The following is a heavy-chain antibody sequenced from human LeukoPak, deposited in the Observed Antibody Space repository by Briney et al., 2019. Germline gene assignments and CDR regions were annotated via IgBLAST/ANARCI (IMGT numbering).Heavy chain of an antibody. CDR3: TSVGKVYALFY. CDR2: ISTSGSTI. CDR1: GFTFSSYS. V-gene: IGHV3-48*01. Sequence: GGSLRLSCAASGFTFSSYSMNWVRQAPGKGLEWLACISTSGSTIDYADSVKGRFTISRDNAKNSVYLHMNSLRAEDTAVYYCTSVGKVYALFYWGQGSLVTVSS. D-gene: IGHD2-8*01. J-gene: IGHJ4*02.